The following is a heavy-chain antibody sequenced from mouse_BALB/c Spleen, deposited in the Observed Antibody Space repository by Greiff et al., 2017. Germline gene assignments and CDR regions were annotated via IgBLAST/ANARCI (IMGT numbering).Heavy chain of an antibody. J-gene: IGHJ4*01. Sequence: QVQLKESGAELVKPGASVKLSCKTSGYTFTSYWIQWVKQRPGQGLGWIGEIFPGTGTTYYNEKFKGKATLTIDTSSSTAYMQLSSLTSEDSAVYFCARRGNYAMDYWGQGTSVTVSS. CDR2: IFPGTGTT. CDR3: ARRGNYAMDY. CDR1: GYTFTSYW. V-gene: IGHV1S132*01.